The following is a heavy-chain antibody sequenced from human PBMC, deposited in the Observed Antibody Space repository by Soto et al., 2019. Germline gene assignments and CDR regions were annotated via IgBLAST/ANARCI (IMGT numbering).Heavy chain of an antibody. J-gene: IGHJ4*02. D-gene: IGHD5-12*01. CDR3: ARAPAYFVVSTIDYFDY. Sequence: PGGSLRLSCAASGFNFGNYYMSWVRQAPGKGLEWVANIKQDGSEKYYVDSVEGRFTISRDNAKSSVYLQMNSLTAEDTAVYFWARAPAYFVVSTIDYFDYWGQGTRVTVSS. V-gene: IGHV3-7*05. CDR2: IKQDGSEK. CDR1: GFNFGNYY.